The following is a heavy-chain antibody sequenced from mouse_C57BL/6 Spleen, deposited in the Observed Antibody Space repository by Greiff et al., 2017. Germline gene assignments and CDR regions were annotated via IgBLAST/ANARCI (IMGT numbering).Heavy chain of an antibody. CDR3: ARQERRYAMDY. J-gene: IGHJ4*01. CDR2: ISSGGSYT. CDR1: GFTFSSYG. V-gene: IGHV5-6*01. Sequence: EVKVVESGGDLVKPGGSLKLSCAASGFTFSSYGMSWVRQTPDKRLEWVATISSGGSYTYYPDSVKGRFTISRDNAKNTLYLQMSSLKSEDTAMYYCARQERRYAMDYWGQGTSVTVSS.